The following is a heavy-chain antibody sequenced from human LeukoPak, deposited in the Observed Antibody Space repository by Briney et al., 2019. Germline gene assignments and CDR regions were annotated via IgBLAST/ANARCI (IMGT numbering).Heavy chain of an antibody. Sequence: PSVRVSCKASGYTFTSYDINWVRQATGQGLEWMGWMNPNSGNTGYAQKFQGRVTMTRNTSISTAYLELSSLRTEDSDVYYCARRVPGIAAVWRFDPWGQGTLVTVSS. D-gene: IGHD6-13*01. CDR3: ARRVPGIAAVWRFDP. J-gene: IGHJ5*02. CDR1: GYTFTSYD. V-gene: IGHV1-8*01. CDR2: MNPNSGNT.